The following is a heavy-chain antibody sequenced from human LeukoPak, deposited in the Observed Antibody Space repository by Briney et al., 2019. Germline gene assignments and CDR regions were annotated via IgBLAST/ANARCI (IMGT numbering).Heavy chain of an antibody. D-gene: IGHD6-19*01. CDR3: ARTGGWYFNFDY. Sequence: ESGPTLVNPTHTLTLTCIFSGFSLSTSGMRVSWIRQPPGEALEWLARIDWDDDKFYSTSLKTRLTISKDTSKNQVVLTMTNMDPVDTATYYCARTGGWYFNFDYWGEGTLVTVSS. CDR2: IDWDDDK. CDR1: GFSLSTSGMR. J-gene: IGHJ4*02. V-gene: IGHV2-70*04.